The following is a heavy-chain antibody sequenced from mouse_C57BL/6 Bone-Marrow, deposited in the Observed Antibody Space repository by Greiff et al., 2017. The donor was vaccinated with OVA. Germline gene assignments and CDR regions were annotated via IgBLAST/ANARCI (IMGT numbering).Heavy chain of an antibody. CDR3: ARSIHYYGSSLYYFDC. J-gene: IGHJ2*01. D-gene: IGHD1-1*01. V-gene: IGHV1-75*01. CDR1: GYTFTDYY. Sequence: QVQLKQSGPELVKPGASVKISCKASGYTFTDYYINWVKQRPGQGLEWIGWIFPGSGSTYYNEKFKGKATLTVDKSSSTAYMLLSSLTSEDSAVYFCARSIHYYGSSLYYFDCWGRGTALTVSS. CDR2: IFPGSGST.